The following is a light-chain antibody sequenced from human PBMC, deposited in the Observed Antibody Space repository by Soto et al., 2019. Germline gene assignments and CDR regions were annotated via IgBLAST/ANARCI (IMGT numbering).Light chain of an antibody. CDR1: SSDVGGYNY. CDR3: CSYAGTPYV. V-gene: IGLV2-11*01. CDR2: DVG. Sequence: QSALTQPRSVSESPGQSVTISCTGTSSDVGGYNYVSWYQQHPGKAPKLMIYDVGKRPSGVPDRFSGSKSGNTASLTISGLRAEDEADYYCCSYAGTPYVFGTGTKVTVL. J-gene: IGLJ1*01.